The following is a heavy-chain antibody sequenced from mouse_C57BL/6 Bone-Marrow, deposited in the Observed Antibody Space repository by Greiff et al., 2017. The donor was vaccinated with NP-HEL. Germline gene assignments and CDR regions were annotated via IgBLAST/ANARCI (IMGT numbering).Heavy chain of an antibody. D-gene: IGHD1-1*01. CDR1: GYTFTDYY. Sequence: VQLQQSGPELVKPGASVKISCKASGYTFTDYYMNWVKQSHGKSLEWIGDINPNNGGTSYNQKFKGKATLTVDKSSSTAYMELRSLTSEDSAVYYCAREGLYYGSSCWDYWGQGTSVTVSS. CDR2: INPNNGGT. CDR3: AREGLYYGSSCWDY. V-gene: IGHV1-26*01. J-gene: IGHJ4*01.